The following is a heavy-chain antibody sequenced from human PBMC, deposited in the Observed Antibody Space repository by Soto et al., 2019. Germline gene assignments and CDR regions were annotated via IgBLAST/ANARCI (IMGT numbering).Heavy chain of an antibody. CDR2: ISYDGNNK. D-gene: IGHD4-17*01. CDR3: ARGPSYSDSYFDY. V-gene: IGHV3-30*03. CDR1: EFTFSNYA. J-gene: IGHJ4*02. Sequence: SLILSCATSEFTFSNYAMHWVRHPPGKGLQWLAVISYDGNNKYYADSVEGRFTISRDNSRNTVYLQMNSLRLEDTAVYYCARGPSYSDSYFDYWGQGTLVTVSS.